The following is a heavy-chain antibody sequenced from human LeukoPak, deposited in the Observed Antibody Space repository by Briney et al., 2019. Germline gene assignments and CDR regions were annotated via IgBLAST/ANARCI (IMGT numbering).Heavy chain of an antibody. Sequence: SETLSLTCTVSGGSISSSTYYWGWIRQPPGKGLEWIGSIYYSGSTPYNPSLKSRVTISVDTSKNQFSLKLDSVTAADTAVYYCARNASDSGTSYFDYWGQGTLVTVSS. J-gene: IGHJ4*02. V-gene: IGHV4-39*01. CDR2: IYYSGST. CDR3: ARNASDSGTSYFDY. D-gene: IGHD1-26*01. CDR1: GGSISSSTYY.